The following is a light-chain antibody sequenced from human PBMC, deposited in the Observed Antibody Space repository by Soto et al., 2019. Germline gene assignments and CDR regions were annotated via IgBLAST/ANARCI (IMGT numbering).Light chain of an antibody. CDR1: QSVSSN. J-gene: IGKJ2*01. V-gene: IGKV3D-15*02. CDR2: GAS. CDR3: QQYASSPHT. Sequence: IVLTQSPATLSVSPGERATLSCRASQSVSSNLAWHQQRPGQAPRLLIYGASTRATGVPARFSGGGSGTEFTLTITSLQSEDSAVYFCQQYASSPHTFGQGTKVDIK.